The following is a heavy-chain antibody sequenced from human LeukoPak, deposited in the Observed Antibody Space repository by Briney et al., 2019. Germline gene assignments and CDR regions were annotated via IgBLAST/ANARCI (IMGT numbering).Heavy chain of an antibody. D-gene: IGHD3-10*01. CDR1: GFTFSNYA. J-gene: IGHJ4*02. Sequence: GGSLRLSCAATGFTFSNYAIHWGRQAPGKGLEGVAFISDDGSRQHYADSVKGRFTISRDNSKNTLNLQMNSLRAEDTAVYYCVKDRTGTYTLDYWGQGTLVTVSS. V-gene: IGHV3-30-3*01. CDR2: ISDDGSRQ. CDR3: VKDRTGTYTLDY.